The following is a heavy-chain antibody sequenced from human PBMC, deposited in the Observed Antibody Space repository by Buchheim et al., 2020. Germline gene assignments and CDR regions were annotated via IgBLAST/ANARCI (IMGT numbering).Heavy chain of an antibody. J-gene: IGHJ5*02. CDR3: ARHRAVWSGYHGWFDP. CDR2: MYYSGST. D-gene: IGHD3-3*01. V-gene: IGHV4-39*01. CDR1: GGSISSSSHY. Sequence: QLQLQESGPGLVKPSETLSLTCTVSGGSISSSSHYWGWIRQPPGKGLEWIGSMYYSGSTYYNPSLRIRLTISVDTSKDQFSLRLSSVTAADTAVYYCARHRAVWSGYHGWFDPWGQGIL.